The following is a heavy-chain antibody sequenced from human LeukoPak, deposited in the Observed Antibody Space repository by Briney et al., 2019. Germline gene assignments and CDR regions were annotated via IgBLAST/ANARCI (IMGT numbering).Heavy chain of an antibody. V-gene: IGHV3-9*01. CDR3: AKVFSQGSSDV. CDR1: GFTFDDYV. J-gene: IGHJ6*02. Sequence: GGSLRLSCAASGFTFDDYVMHWVRQAPGKGLDGVSGISWNSGSIGYADSVKGRFTISRDNAKNSLYLQMNSLRAEDTALYYCAKVFSQGSSDVWGQGTTVTVSS. CDR2: ISWNSGSI. D-gene: IGHD6-6*01.